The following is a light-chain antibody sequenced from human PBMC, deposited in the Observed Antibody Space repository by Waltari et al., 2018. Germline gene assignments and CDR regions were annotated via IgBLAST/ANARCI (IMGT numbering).Light chain of an antibody. CDR3: MQTTLLPLT. J-gene: IGKJ4*01. CDR1: QSLLHGDGKTY. Sequence: EIVMIQSPLSLSVTPGQSASIPCTSSQSLLHGDGKTYLNWYLQKPGQPPHLLIHEVSKRFSGVPDRFSGGGSGTDFTLKISGVEAEDVGIYYCMQTTLLPLTFGGGTKVEIK. V-gene: IGKV2D-29*01. CDR2: EVS.